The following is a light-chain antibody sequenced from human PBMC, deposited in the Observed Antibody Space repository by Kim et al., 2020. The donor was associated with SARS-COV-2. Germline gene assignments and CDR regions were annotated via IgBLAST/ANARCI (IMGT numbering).Light chain of an antibody. Sequence: EIVLTQSPGTLSLSPGKRATLSCRASQSVALNYLAWYQQKPGQAPRLLIYGASSRATDIPDRFSGSGSGTDFTLTISRLEPEDFAVYYCQQYGSSVWTFGQGTKVDIK. CDR2: GAS. V-gene: IGKV3-20*01. J-gene: IGKJ1*01. CDR3: QQYGSSVWT. CDR1: QSVALNY.